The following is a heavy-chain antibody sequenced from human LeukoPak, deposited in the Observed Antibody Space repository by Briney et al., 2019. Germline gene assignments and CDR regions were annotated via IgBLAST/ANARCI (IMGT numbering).Heavy chain of an antibody. V-gene: IGHV3-74*01. CDR2: INTDGSST. D-gene: IGHD3-16*01. J-gene: IGHJ3*02. Sequence: GGSLILSCAASGFTFSSYWMHWVRQAPGKGLVWVSRINTDGSSTSYADSVKGRFTISRDNAKNTLYLQMNSLRAEDTAVYYCARVRYGPGKAFDIWGQGTMVTVSS. CDR1: GFTFSSYW. CDR3: ARVRYGPGKAFDI.